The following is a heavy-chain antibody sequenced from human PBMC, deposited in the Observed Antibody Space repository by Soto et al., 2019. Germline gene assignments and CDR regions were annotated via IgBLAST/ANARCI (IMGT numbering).Heavy chain of an antibody. CDR3: ASLAVYSGYDFDY. D-gene: IGHD5-12*01. CDR2: IYYSGST. Sequence: LETLPLTCTFSGGSISSYYWSWIRQPPGKGLEWIGYIYYSGSTNYNPSLKSRVTISVDTSKNQFSLKLSSVTAADTAVYYCASLAVYSGYDFDYWGQGTLVTVSS. CDR1: GGSISSYY. V-gene: IGHV4-59*01. J-gene: IGHJ4*02.